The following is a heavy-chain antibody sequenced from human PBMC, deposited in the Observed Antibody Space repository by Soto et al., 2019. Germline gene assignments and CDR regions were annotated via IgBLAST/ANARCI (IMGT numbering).Heavy chain of an antibody. V-gene: IGHV1-46*03. D-gene: IGHD5-18*01. Sequence: ASVKVSCKASGYTFTSYYMHWVRQAPGQGLEWMGIINPSGGSTSYAQKLQGRVTMTRDTSTSTVYMELSSLRSEDTAVYYCAREDTAMVPYYYYMDVWGKGTTVTVSS. CDR2: INPSGGST. J-gene: IGHJ6*03. CDR1: GYTFTSYY. CDR3: AREDTAMVPYYYYMDV.